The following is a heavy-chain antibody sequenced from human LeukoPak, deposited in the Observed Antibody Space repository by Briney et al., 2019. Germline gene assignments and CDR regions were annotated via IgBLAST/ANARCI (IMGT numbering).Heavy chain of an antibody. V-gene: IGHV4-30-4*01. J-gene: IGHJ3*02. CDR3: ARAHQVGITDALDI. Sequence: SETLSLTCTVSGGSISSGDYYWSWIRQPPGKGLEWIGYIYYSGSTYYNPSLKSRVTISVDTSKNQFSLKLSSVTAADTAVYYCARAHQVGITDALDIWGQGTMVTVSS. D-gene: IGHD3-16*01. CDR2: IYYSGST. CDR1: GGSISSGDYY.